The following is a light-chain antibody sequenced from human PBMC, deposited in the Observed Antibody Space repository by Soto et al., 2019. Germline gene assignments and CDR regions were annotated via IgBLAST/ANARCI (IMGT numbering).Light chain of an antibody. Sequence: EIVLTQSPATLSLSPGERATLSCRARQTVSSSLAWYQQKPGQAPRLLIYDASNMTTGIPARFSGSGSGTDFKLTISSLEPEDFADYYCQQRSSWPLTFGGGTKVEIK. V-gene: IGKV3-11*01. CDR2: DAS. CDR3: QQRSSWPLT. CDR1: QTVSSS. J-gene: IGKJ4*01.